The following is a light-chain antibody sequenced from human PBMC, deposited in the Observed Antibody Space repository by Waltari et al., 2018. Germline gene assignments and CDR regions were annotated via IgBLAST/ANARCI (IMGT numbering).Light chain of an antibody. CDR3: SSYAGSDIWV. J-gene: IGLJ3*02. V-gene: IGLV2-8*01. CDR2: EVN. CDR1: SSDGGGYHY. Sequence: QSALTQPPSPSGSPGQSVAISCTGTSSDGGGYHYVSWYQQHPGKAPKLMIYEVNKRPSGVPDRFSGSKSGNTASLTVSGLQAEDEADYYCSSYAGSDIWVFGGGTRLTVL.